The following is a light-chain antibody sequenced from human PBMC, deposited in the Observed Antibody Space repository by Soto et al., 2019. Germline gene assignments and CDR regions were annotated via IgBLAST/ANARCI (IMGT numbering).Light chain of an antibody. CDR2: AAS. V-gene: IGKV1-39*01. CDR1: QSISSY. J-gene: IGKJ1*01. CDR3: QQYNSYPWT. Sequence: IQMTPSPSSLSASVGDRVTITGRASQSISSYLNWYQQKPGKAPKLLIYAASSLQSGAPSRFSGSGSGTDFTLTISSLQPEDCATYYCQQYNSYPWTFGQGTKV.